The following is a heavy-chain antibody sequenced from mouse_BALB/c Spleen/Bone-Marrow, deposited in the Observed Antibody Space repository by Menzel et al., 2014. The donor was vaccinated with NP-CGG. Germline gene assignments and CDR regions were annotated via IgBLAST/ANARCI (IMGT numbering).Heavy chain of an antibody. V-gene: IGHV2-9*02. J-gene: IGHJ2*01. Sequence: VKLEESGPGLVAPSQSLSITCTVPGFSLTSYGLHWVRQPPGKGLEWLGVIWTGGTTNYDSALMSRLSISKDNSESQVFLKMKSLQTDDTAIYYCARDYGSRHYFDYWGQGTTLTVSS. CDR2: IWTGGTT. D-gene: IGHD1-1*01. CDR3: ARDYGSRHYFDY. CDR1: GFSLTSYG.